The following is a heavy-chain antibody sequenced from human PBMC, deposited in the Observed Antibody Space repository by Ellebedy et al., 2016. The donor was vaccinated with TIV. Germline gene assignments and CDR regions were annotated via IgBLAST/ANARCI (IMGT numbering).Heavy chain of an antibody. CDR2: ISGTSTSM. CDR3: SRDTRLTDF. D-gene: IGHD2-15*01. V-gene: IGHV3-11*06. J-gene: IGHJ4*02. CDR1: GFTFSDFY. Sequence: GESLKISCAASGFTFSDFYMSLFRQAPGKGLEWLSYISGTSTSMNDANSVKGRFTISRDNAKNSVYLQMNSLRVEDTAVYYCSRDTRLTDFWGRGTLVTVSS.